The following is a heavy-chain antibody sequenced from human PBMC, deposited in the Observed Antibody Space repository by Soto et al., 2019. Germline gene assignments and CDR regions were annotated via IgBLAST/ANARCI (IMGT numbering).Heavy chain of an antibody. CDR1: GGTFSSYA. CDR2: IIPIFGTA. J-gene: IGHJ4*02. CDR3: ARKGLRDGYNQYYFDY. V-gene: IGHV1-69*06. D-gene: IGHD5-12*01. Sequence: QVQLVQSGAEVKKPGSSVKVSCKASGGTFSSYAISWVRQAPGQGLEWMGGIIPIFGTANYAQKFQGRVKITADKSTSTAYMELSSLRSEDTAVYYCARKGLRDGYNQYYFDYWGQGTLVTVSS.